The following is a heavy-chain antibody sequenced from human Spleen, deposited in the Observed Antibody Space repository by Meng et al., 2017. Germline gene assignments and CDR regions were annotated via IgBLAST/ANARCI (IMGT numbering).Heavy chain of an antibody. J-gene: IGHJ4*02. V-gene: IGHV1-2*06. D-gene: IGHD5-12*01. CDR3: ARARGGYDPYFFDF. CDR2: INPNSGGT. CDR1: GYTFTGYY. Sequence: QVQFVQSGAEVKKPGAAVKVSCKASGYTFTGYYMHWVRQAPGQGLEWMGRINPNSGGTNYAQKFQGRVTMTRDTSISTAYMELTSLRSEDTAVYYCARARGGYDPYFFDFWGQGTLVTVSS.